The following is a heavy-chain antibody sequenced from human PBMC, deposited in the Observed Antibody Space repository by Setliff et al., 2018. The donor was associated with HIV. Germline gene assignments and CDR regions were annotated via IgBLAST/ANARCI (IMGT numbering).Heavy chain of an antibody. D-gene: IGHD2-21*02. CDR3: ARQGNIVVVTSFDY. Sequence: SETLSLTCTVSGGSISTSNYYWGWVRQPPGKGLEWVGNVDYTGSTYYNPSLKSRVTISVDTSKNQFSLRLNSVTAAYTAVYYCARQGNIVVVTSFDYWGQGTLVTVSS. CDR1: GGSISTSNYY. CDR2: VDYTGST. V-gene: IGHV4-39*07. J-gene: IGHJ4*02.